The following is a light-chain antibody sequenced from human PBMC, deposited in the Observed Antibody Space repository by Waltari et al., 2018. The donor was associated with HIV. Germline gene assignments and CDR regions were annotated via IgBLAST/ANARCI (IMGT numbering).Light chain of an antibody. V-gene: IGKV3-15*01. J-gene: IGKJ5*01. CDR3: QQYSNWPPIT. Sequence: EIEMTQSPATLSVSPGERATLSCRAGQSIGRDLAWYQQKPGQAPRLLMFGASTRATGVPDRFSGSGSGTEFTLTISSLRSEDFGVYYCQQYSNWPPITFGQGTRLEIK. CDR1: QSIGRD. CDR2: GAS.